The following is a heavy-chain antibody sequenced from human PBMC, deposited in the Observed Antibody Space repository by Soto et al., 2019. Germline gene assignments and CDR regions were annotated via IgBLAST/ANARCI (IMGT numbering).Heavy chain of an antibody. CDR1: GGAISTRPYY. CDR2: VYYGGST. Sequence: PSDTLSPTSTFSGGAISTRPYYWRWIRQPPGKGLDWIGNVYYGGSTYYNPSLKSRVTISVETSKSQFSLKLSSVTAADTAVYYCAGGDYYHSSGYYFYYYTMGVWGQGTTVTVSS. D-gene: IGHD3-22*01. V-gene: IGHV4-39*01. CDR3: AGGDYYHSSGYYFYYYTMGV. J-gene: IGHJ6*02.